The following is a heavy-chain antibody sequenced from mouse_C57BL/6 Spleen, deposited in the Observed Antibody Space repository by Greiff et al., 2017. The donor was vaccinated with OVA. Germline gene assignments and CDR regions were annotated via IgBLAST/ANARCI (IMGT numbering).Heavy chain of an antibody. V-gene: IGHV1-61*01. D-gene: IGHD1-1*01. CDR3: ARYGSRGWLDY. J-gene: IGHJ2*01. Sequence: QVQLQQPGAELVRPGSSVKLSCKASGYTFTSYWMDWVKQRPGQGLEWIGNIYPSDSETHYNQKFKDKATLTVDKSSSTAYMQLSSLTSEDSACYYCARYGSRGWLDYWGQGTTLTVSS. CDR1: GYTFTSYW. CDR2: IYPSDSET.